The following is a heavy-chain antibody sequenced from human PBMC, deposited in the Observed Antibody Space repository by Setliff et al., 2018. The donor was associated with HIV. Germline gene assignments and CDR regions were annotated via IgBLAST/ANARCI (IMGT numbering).Heavy chain of an antibody. D-gene: IGHD1-26*01. CDR3: AKDIWEMATANAFDV. CDR1: GFTFSSYT. CDR2: MYRDGST. Sequence: GGSLRLSCAASGFTFSSYTMNWVRQAPGKGLECVSVMYRDGSTFHADSVRGRFLISRDNARKSLYLQMDSLRVEDTALYYCAKDIWEMATANAFDVWGQGTRVTVSS. V-gene: IGHV3-NL1*01. J-gene: IGHJ3*01.